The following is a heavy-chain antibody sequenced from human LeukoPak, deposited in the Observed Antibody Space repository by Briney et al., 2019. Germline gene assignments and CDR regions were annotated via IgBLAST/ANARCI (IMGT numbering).Heavy chain of an antibody. J-gene: IGHJ4*02. V-gene: IGHV3-7*01. D-gene: IGHD2-2*01. Sequence: PGGSLRLSCAASGFTFSSYWMSWVRQAPGKGLEWMATIKQDGSEKYYGDSVKGRFTISRDNAKNSLYLQMNSLRAEDTAVYYCARGLILDCSSTSCYFPPFDYWGQGTLVTVSS. CDR1: GFTFSSYW. CDR3: ARGLILDCSSTSCYFPPFDY. CDR2: IKQDGSEK.